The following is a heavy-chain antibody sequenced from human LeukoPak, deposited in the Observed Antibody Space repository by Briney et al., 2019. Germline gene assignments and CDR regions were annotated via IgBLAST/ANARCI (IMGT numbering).Heavy chain of an antibody. CDR3: ARDSRYSRGVGDFDY. D-gene: IGHD5-18*01. CDR2: IREDGSEK. V-gene: IGHV3-7*03. CDR1: GFTFSSHW. J-gene: IGHJ4*02. Sequence: GGSLRLSCAASGFTFSSHWMSWVRQVAGKGLEWVANIREDGSEKYYVDFVRGRFTISRDNAKNSLFLQMNRLRAEHTAVYYCARDSRYSRGVGDFDYWGQGTLVIVSS.